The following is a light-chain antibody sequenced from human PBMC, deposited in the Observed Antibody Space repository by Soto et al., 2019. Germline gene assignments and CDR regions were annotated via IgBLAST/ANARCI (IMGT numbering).Light chain of an antibody. CDR1: QSVASSY. Sequence: EVVLTQSPGTLSLSPGERVTLSCRASQSVASSYLAWYQQKPGRAPRLLFYSASSRATGIPDRFSGSGDGTDYTLTISRLEPEDFAVYYCQQYGTSPWTFGQGTKLEI. CDR2: SAS. CDR3: QQYGTSPWT. J-gene: IGKJ2*01. V-gene: IGKV3-20*01.